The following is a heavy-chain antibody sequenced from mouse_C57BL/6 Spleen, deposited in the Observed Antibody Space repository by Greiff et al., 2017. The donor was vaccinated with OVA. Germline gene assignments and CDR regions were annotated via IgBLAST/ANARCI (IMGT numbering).Heavy chain of an antibody. Sequence: QVQLQQSGPELVKPGASVKISCKASGYAFSSSWMNWVKQRPGKGLEWIGRIYPGDGDTNYNGKFKGKATLTADKSSSTAYMQLSSLTSEDSAVYVCARGPPYYGSRDYWGQGTTLTVSS. V-gene: IGHV1-82*01. CDR2: IYPGDGDT. J-gene: IGHJ2*01. D-gene: IGHD1-1*01. CDR1: GYAFSSSW. CDR3: ARGPPYYGSRDY.